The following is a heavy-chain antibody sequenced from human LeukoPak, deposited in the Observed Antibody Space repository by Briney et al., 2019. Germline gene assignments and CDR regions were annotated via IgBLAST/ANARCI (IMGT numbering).Heavy chain of an antibody. CDR2: IIPIFGTA. Sequence: GASVKVSCKASGGTFSSYAISWVRQAPGQGLEWMGGIIPIFGTANYAQKFQGRVTITADKSTSTAYMELSSLRSEDTAVYYCARTVHQQFWSGYFFGHYWGQGTLVTVSS. D-gene: IGHD3-3*01. J-gene: IGHJ4*02. CDR1: GGTFSSYA. V-gene: IGHV1-69*06. CDR3: ARTVHQQFWSGYFFGHY.